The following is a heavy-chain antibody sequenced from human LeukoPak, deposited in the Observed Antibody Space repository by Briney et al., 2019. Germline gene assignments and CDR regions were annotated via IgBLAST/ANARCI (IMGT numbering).Heavy chain of an antibody. CDR1: GVSISNHY. J-gene: IGHJ4*02. CDR2: IYYTGNT. CDR3: ARLGDGDNLRYFDY. Sequence: SETLSLTCTVSGVSISNHYSSWIRQPPGKGLEWIGYIYYTGNTNYNPSLKSRVTISEDTSKNQVSLELSSVTAADTAVYYCARLGDGDNLRYFDYWGQGTLVTVSS. V-gene: IGHV4-59*08. D-gene: IGHD5-24*01.